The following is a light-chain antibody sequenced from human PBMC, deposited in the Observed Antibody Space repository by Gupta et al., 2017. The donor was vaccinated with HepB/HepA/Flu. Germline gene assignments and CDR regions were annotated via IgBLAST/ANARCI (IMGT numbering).Light chain of an antibody. CDR2: STS. J-gene: IGKJ4*01. V-gene: IGKV3-15*01. CDR1: QSVGSN. CDR3: QQYQNWPPLT. Sequence: EIVMTQSPATLSVSPGERATLSCRASQSVGSNLAWYQQKPGQAPRLLIYSTSTRATGIPARFSGSGSGKEFTLSISSRQSEDFALYYCQQYQNWPPLTFGGGTKVEI.